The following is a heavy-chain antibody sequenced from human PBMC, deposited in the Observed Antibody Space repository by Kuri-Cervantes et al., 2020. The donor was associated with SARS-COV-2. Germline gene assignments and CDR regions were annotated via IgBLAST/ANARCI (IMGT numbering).Heavy chain of an antibody. J-gene: IGHJ4*02. CDR2: IKQDGSEK. V-gene: IGHV3-7*01. D-gene: IGHD1-1*01. Sequence: GESLKISFAASGFTFSNYWMSWVRQAPGKGLEWVANIKQDGSEKYYVDSVKGRFTISRDNAKNSLFLQMNSLRAEDTAVYYCVRDGDHWNFDYWGQGTLVPSPQ. CDR3: VRDGDHWNFDY. CDR1: GFTFSNYW.